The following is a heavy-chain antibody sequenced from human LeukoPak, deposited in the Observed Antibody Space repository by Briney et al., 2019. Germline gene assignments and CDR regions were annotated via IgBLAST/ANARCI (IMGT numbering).Heavy chain of an antibody. V-gene: IGHV1-3*01. CDR3: ARADITISMTVDY. D-gene: IGHD3-9*01. CDR1: GYTFSSYA. CDR2: INAGNGST. Sequence: ASVKVSCKASGYTFSSYAMHWVRQAPGQRLEWMGWINAGNGSTKLSHEFQGRVTITRDTSASTAYMELRSLRSDDTAVYYCARADITISMTVDYWGQGTLVTVSS. J-gene: IGHJ4*02.